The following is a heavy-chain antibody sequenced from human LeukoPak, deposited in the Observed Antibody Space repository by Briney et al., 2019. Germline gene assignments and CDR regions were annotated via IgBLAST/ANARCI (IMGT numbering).Heavy chain of an antibody. CDR3: ARDGVSSWYSYYYYYMDV. D-gene: IGHD6-13*01. CDR2: INWNGGST. Sequence: GGSLRLSCVASGFTFSSYGMSWVRQAPGKGLEWVSGINWNGGSTGYADSVKGRFTISRDNAKNSLYLQMNSLRAEDTAVYCCARDGVSSWYSYYYYYMDVWGKGTTVTVSS. CDR1: GFTFSSYG. V-gene: IGHV3-20*04. J-gene: IGHJ6*03.